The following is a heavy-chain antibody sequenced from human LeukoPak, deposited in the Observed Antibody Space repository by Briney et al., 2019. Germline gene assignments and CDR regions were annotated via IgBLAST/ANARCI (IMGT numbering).Heavy chain of an antibody. V-gene: IGHV1-18*01. CDR1: GYTFTSYG. D-gene: IGHD3-3*01. J-gene: IGHJ6*02. Sequence: ASVKVSCKASGYTFTSYGISWVRQAPGQGLEWMGWISAYNGNTNYAQKLQGRATMTTDTSTSTAYMELRSLRSDDTAVYYCARDSDFWSGYYAYYYYGMDVWGQGTTVTVSS. CDR3: ARDSDFWSGYYAYYYYGMDV. CDR2: ISAYNGNT.